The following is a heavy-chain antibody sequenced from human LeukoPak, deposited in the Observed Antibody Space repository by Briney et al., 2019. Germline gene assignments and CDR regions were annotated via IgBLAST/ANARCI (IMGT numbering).Heavy chain of an antibody. Sequence: PGGSLRLSCAAHGFTFSSYAMGSVRQTPGKGLEWVSCISGSGGSTYYADCVKGRFTISRDNSKNTLYLQMNSLRAEDTAVYYCAKVPHESSGWYVLFDDWGQGTLVTVSS. D-gene: IGHD6-19*01. CDR1: GFTFSSYA. CDR3: AKVPHESSGWYVLFDD. CDR2: ISGSGGST. J-gene: IGHJ4*02. V-gene: IGHV3-23*01.